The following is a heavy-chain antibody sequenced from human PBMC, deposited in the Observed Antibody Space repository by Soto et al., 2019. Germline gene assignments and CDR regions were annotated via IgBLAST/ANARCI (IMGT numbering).Heavy chain of an antibody. D-gene: IGHD2-2*01. J-gene: IGHJ4*02. Sequence: QVQLVQSGAEVKNPGSSVKVSCKTSGGTFNSYLIDWVRQAPGQGLEWMGGIIPAFGTAKYAQKFQGRVTITADKSTTRAYMELRTLTSEDTAVYYCARGLDQPPVGLYFDTWGQGTLVTVSS. CDR1: GGTFNSYL. CDR3: ARGLDQPPVGLYFDT. V-gene: IGHV1-69*06. CDR2: IIPAFGTA.